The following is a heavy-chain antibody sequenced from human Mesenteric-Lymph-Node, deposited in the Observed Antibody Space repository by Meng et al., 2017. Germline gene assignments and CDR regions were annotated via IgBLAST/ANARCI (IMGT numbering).Heavy chain of an antibody. CDR1: GFTFTTYW. J-gene: IGHJ3*01. CDR2: IKQDGSEK. CDR3: VRGGMYSNV. Sequence: GESLKISCVASGFTFTTYWMSWVRQVPGKGLEWVANIKQDGSEKNYSDSVKGRFTISRDNAKNSLYLQMNSLRVDDTALYYCVRGGMYSNVWGQGTMVTVSS. V-gene: IGHV3-7*04. D-gene: IGHD6-13*01.